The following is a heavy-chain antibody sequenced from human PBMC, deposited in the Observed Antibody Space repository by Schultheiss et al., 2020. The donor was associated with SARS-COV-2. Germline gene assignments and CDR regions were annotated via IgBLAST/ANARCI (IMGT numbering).Heavy chain of an antibody. V-gene: IGHV3-21*01. CDR2: ISSSSSYI. CDR3: ARDGSGPTFGYAFDI. D-gene: IGHD3-10*01. J-gene: IGHJ3*02. CDR1: GFTFSSYS. Sequence: GGSLRLSCAASGFTFSSYSMNWVRQAPGKGLEWVSSISSSSSYIYYADSVKGRFTISRDKSRNTLYLQMNSLRGDDTAVYHCARDGSGPTFGYAFDIWGKGTVVTVSS.